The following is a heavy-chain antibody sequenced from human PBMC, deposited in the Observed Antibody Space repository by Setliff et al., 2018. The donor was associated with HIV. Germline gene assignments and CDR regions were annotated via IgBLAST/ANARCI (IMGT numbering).Heavy chain of an antibody. V-gene: IGHV1-8*02. CDR2: MNPSGAT. J-gene: IGHJ4*02. CDR3: ARVISGRGRELPDFDY. CDR1: GYTLTNYV. D-gene: IGHD3-10*01. Sequence: ASVKVSCKASGYTLTNYVINWVRQATGQGLEWMGWMNPSGATGYAQEFQGRVTMTRDTSISTAYMELSSLRSEDTAVYYCARVISGRGRELPDFDYWGQGTQVTVSS.